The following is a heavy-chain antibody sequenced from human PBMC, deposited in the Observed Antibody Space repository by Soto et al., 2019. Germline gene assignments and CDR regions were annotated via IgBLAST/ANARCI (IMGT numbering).Heavy chain of an antibody. CDR1: TFTFKIYV. Sequence: EMQLLESGGTLVQPGGSLRLSCSASTFTFKIYVMNWVRQAPGKGLEWVAAISGSGGATYYAESVKGRFTVSRDNSKTTLVRQMNSLRVNDTAVYFCATGAPRAPSSYYGLDLWGQGTTVSVS. CDR2: ISGSGGAT. J-gene: IGHJ6*02. CDR3: ATGAPRAPSSYYGLDL. V-gene: IGHV3-23*01. D-gene: IGHD6-6*01.